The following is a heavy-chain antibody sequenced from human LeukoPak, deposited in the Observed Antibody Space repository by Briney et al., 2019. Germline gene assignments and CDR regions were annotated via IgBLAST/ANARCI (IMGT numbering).Heavy chain of an antibody. Sequence: GGSLRLSCAASGFTVSSNYMSWVRQAPGKGLEWVSVIYSGGSTYYADSVKGRFTISRDNSKNTLYLQMNSLRAEDTAVYYCARGYSYGSQYFDYWGQGTLVTVSS. J-gene: IGHJ4*02. CDR1: GFTVSSNY. CDR2: IYSGGST. D-gene: IGHD5-18*01. V-gene: IGHV3-66*01. CDR3: ARGYSYGSQYFDY.